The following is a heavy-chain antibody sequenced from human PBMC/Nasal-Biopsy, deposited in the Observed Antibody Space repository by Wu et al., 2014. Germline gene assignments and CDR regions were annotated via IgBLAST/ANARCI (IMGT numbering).Heavy chain of an antibody. CDR3: ASERGGYYPHDAFDF. Sequence: GAEDEKPGESLKISCKGSGNSFSNYWIAWVRQMPGKGLEWMGIIWPGDSDTRYSPSFQGQVTISADKSISTAYLQWSSLKASDTAMYYCASERGGYYPHDAFDFWGQGTMVTVSS. CDR2: IWPGDSDT. D-gene: IGHD3-3*01. V-gene: IGHV5-51*03. CDR1: GNSFSNYW. J-gene: IGHJ3*01.